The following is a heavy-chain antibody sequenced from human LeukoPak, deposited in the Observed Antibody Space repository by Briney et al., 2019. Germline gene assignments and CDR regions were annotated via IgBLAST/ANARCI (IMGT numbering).Heavy chain of an antibody. Sequence: PGGSLRLSCAASGFTFSTYGMTWVRQAPGKGLEWVSAISGSGGSTYYADSVKGRFTISRDNSKNTLYLQMNSLRAEDTAVYYCAKVGRTTVSTPARDAFDIWGQGTMVTVSS. V-gene: IGHV3-23*01. D-gene: IGHD4-17*01. CDR1: GFTFSTYG. J-gene: IGHJ3*02. CDR2: ISGSGGST. CDR3: AKVGRTTVSTPARDAFDI.